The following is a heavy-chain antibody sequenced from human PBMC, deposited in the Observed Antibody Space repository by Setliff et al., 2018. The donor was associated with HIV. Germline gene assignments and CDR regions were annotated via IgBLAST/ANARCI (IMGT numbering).Heavy chain of an antibody. Sequence: PGGSLRLSCTASGFTFGDYAMSWVRQAPGQGLEWVGFIRSKAYGGTTEYAASVKDRFTVSRDDSKSIAYLQINSLKTEDTAVYYCTRDKGYAVDIWGQGTMVTVS. V-gene: IGHV3-49*04. CDR2: IRSKAYGGTT. CDR1: GFTFGDYA. CDR3: TRDKGYAVDI. J-gene: IGHJ3*02. D-gene: IGHD5-18*01.